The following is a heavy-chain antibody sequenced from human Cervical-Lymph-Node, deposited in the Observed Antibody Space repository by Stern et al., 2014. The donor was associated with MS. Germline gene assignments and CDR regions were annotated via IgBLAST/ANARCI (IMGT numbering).Heavy chain of an antibody. Sequence: VQLLESGPGLVKPSQTLSLTCTVSGGSISSSGYYWSWIRQPADKGLEWIGRIHDSGSTYYNPSLKSRVTISMTTAQTQFSLKLPSVTAADTAVYYCATTRWDLFTWNWFDPWGQGTLVTVSS. V-gene: IGHV4-61*02. CDR2: IHDSGST. D-gene: IGHD1-26*01. CDR1: GGSISSSGYY. CDR3: ATTRWDLFTWNWFDP. J-gene: IGHJ5*02.